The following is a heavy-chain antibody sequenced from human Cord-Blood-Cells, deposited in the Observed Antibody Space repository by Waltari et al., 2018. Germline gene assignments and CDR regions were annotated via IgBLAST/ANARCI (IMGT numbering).Heavy chain of an antibody. CDR1: GGSISSSSYY. D-gene: IGHD3-3*01. CDR3: ASDITIFGVVIIRPDGRFDY. CDR2: IYYSGST. Sequence: QLQLQESGPGLVKPSETLSLTCTVSGGSISSSSYYWGWIRQPPGKGLEWIGSIYYSGSTYYNPSLKSRVTISVDTSKNQFSLKLSSVTAADTAVYYCASDITIFGVVIIRPDGRFDYWGQGTLVTVSS. V-gene: IGHV4-39*01. J-gene: IGHJ4*02.